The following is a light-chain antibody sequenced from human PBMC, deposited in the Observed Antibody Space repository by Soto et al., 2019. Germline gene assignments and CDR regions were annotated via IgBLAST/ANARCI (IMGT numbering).Light chain of an antibody. CDR3: QESFSPLYT. CDR1: QTIHND. V-gene: IGKV1-39*01. Sequence: DSQLTQSPSSLSTSVGDRVTITCRASQTIHNDLNWYQQTPGKAPKLLIYAASNLRGGVPSRFSGGGSGTDFTRTISSLQPEDFATYYCQESFSPLYTFGQGTMLDI. CDR2: AAS. J-gene: IGKJ2*01.